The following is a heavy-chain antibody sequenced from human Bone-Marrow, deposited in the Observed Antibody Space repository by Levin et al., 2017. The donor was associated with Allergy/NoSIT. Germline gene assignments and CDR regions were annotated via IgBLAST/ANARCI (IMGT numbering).Heavy chain of an antibody. J-gene: IGHJ6*02. Sequence: GGSLRLSCAASGFTFSTHWMSWVRQAPGKGLEWVANINQDGSETYYVDSVKGRFTISRDNAKNSLYVQMNSLRAEDTAVYYCARVSTMPVGLRHYGMDVWGQGTTVTVSS. D-gene: IGHD3-22*01. V-gene: IGHV3-7*01. CDR2: INQDGSET. CDR1: GFTFSTHW. CDR3: ARVSTMPVGLRHYGMDV.